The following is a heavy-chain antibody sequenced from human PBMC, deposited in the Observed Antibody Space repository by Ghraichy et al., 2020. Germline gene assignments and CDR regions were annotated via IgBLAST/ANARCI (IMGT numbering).Heavy chain of an antibody. CDR3: ARHSLGYCSGLTQQPTFCNWFDP. Sequence: KWIGSLYYRGSTYYNPSLQSRVTMSVDTSKNQFSLRLSSVTAEDTSVYYCARHSLGYCSGLTQQPTFCNWFDPWGQG. J-gene: IGHJ5*02. D-gene: IGHD2-15*01. V-gene: IGHV4-39*01. CDR2: LYYRGST.